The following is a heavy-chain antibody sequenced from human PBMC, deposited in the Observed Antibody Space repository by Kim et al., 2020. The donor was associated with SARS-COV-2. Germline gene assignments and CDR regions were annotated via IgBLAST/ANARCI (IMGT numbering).Heavy chain of an antibody. V-gene: IGHV4-31*03. Sequence: SETLSLTCTVSGGSISSGGYYWSWIRQHPGKGLEWIGYIYYSGSTYYNPSLKSRVTISVDTSKNQFSLKLSSVTAADTAVYYCARDWGGPVGATYHDAFDIWGQGTMVTVSS. CDR2: IYYSGST. D-gene: IGHD1-26*01. J-gene: IGHJ3*02. CDR3: ARDWGGPVGATYHDAFDI. CDR1: GGSISSGGYY.